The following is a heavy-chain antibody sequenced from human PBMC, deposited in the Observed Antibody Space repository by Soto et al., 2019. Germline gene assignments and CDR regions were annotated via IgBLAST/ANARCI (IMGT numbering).Heavy chain of an antibody. Sequence: EVQLVESGGGLVQPGGSLILSCGASGFTFSNYGMIWVRQAPGKGLEWVSYISDSSSPIFYADSVKGRFTISRDNAKISLFLEMHGVREDDKSVYCCSRIGAVEFWGQGTLVNVSS. CDR3: SRIGAVEF. V-gene: IGHV3-48*02. CDR1: GFTFSNYG. J-gene: IGHJ4*02. D-gene: IGHD3-16*01. CDR2: ISDSSSPI.